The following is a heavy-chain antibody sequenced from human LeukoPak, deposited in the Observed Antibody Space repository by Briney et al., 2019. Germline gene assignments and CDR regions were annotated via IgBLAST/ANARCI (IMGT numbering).Heavy chain of an antibody. CDR2: INSGGSST. J-gene: IGHJ4*02. CDR3: AKEGTAQISTWYDY. Sequence: PRGSLTPTCTASAFTLSSYWMHWVRQAPGKGLVWVSHINSGGSSTSYADSVKGRFTISRDNAKNTLYLQMNSLRGEDAAVYYCAKEGTAQISTWYDYWGQGTLVTVSS. CDR1: AFTLSSYW. D-gene: IGHD6-13*01. V-gene: IGHV3-74*01.